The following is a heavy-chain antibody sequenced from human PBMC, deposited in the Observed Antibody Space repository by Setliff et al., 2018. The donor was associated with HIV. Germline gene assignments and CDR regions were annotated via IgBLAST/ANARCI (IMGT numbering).Heavy chain of an antibody. J-gene: IGHJ4*02. D-gene: IGHD6-19*01. CDR2: ISPDGRST. V-gene: IGHV3-23*01. Sequence: PGGSLRLSCAASEFTFSSYAMSWVRQAPGKGLVWVARISPDGRSTTHAVSVKGRFTISRDNAKNSLYLQMNSLRAEDTAVYFCARDVAVAGTEFWGQGTLVTVSS. CDR3: ARDVAVAGTEF. CDR1: EFTFSSYA.